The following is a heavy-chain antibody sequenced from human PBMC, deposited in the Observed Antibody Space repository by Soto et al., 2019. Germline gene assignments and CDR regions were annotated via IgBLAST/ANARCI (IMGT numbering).Heavy chain of an antibody. CDR3: AREQLQVVIPDY. J-gene: IGHJ4*02. D-gene: IGHD6-13*01. CDR2: IKQDGSEK. Sequence: EVQLVESGGGLVQPGGSLRLSCAASGFTFSSYWMNWVRQAPGKGLEWVAKIKQDGSEKYYVDSVKGRFTISRDNTKNSLYLQMNSLRAEDTAVYYCAREQLQVVIPDYWGQGPLVTVSS. CDR1: GFTFSSYW. V-gene: IGHV3-7*01.